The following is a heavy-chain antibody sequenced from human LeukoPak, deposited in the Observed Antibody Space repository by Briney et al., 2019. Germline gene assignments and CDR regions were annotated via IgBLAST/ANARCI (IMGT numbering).Heavy chain of an antibody. D-gene: IGHD6-6*01. V-gene: IGHV1-69*06. CDR2: IIPIFGTA. CDR3: ARDRPGGLGPFDY. CDR1: GGTFSSYA. J-gene: IGHJ4*02. Sequence: GASVKVSCKASGGTFSSYAISWVRQAPGQGLEWMGGIIPIFGTANYAQKFQGRVTITADKSTSTAYMELSSLRSEDTAVYYCARDRPGGLGPFDYWGQGTLVTVSS.